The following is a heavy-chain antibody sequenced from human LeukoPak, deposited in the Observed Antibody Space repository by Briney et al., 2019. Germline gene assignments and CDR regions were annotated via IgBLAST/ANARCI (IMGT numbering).Heavy chain of an antibody. D-gene: IGHD4-17*01. CDR2: IKSKTDGGTT. CDR1: GFTFSNAW. V-gene: IGHV3-15*01. CDR3: TTGGDYGDLCDY. Sequence: PGGSLRLSCAASGFTFSNAWMSWVRQAPGKGLEWVGRIKSKTDGGTTDYAAPVKGRFTISRDDSKNTLYLQKNSLKTEDTAGYYCTTGGDYGDLCDYWGQGTLVTVSS. J-gene: IGHJ4*02.